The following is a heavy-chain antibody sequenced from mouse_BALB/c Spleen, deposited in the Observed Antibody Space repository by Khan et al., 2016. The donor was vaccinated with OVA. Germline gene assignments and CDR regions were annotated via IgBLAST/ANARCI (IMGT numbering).Heavy chain of an antibody. D-gene: IGHD1-1*01. CDR3: ARHYYGSTLYWYFDV. V-gene: IGHV1-85*01. J-gene: IGHJ1*01. CDR1: GYTFTNYD. CDR2: SFPGDDST. Sequence: QVQLQQSGAELVKPGASVKLSCKASGYTFTNYDINWVRQRPEQGLEWIGWSFPGDDSTKYNEKFKGKATLTTDKSSSTAYMQPSRLTSEDSAVYFCARHYYGSTLYWYFDVWGAGTTVTVSS.